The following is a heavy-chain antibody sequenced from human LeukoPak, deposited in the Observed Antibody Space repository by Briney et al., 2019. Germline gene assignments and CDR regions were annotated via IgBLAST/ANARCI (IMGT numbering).Heavy chain of an antibody. CDR3: ARELAGTVGYFDY. CDR2: IIPIFGTA. Sequence: ASVKVSCKASGGTFSTYAISWLRPAPGQGVEWMGGIIPIFGTANYAQKFQGRVTITAHESTSTAYMELSSLRSEDTAVYYCARELAGTVGYFDYWGQGTLVTVSS. J-gene: IGHJ4*02. V-gene: IGHV1-69*13. CDR1: GGTFSTYA. D-gene: IGHD4-23*01.